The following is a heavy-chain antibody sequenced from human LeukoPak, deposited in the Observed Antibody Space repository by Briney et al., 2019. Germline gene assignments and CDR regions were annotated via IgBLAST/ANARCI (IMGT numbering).Heavy chain of an antibody. Sequence: PGRSLRLSCAASGFTFSSYAMHCVRQAPGKGLEWVAVISYDGSNKYYADSVKGRFTISRDNSKNTLYLQMNSLRAEDTAVYYCAREEGYYGSALGYWGQGTLVTVSS. V-gene: IGHV3-30-3*01. D-gene: IGHD3-10*01. CDR2: ISYDGSNK. J-gene: IGHJ4*02. CDR3: AREEGYYGSALGY. CDR1: GFTFSSYA.